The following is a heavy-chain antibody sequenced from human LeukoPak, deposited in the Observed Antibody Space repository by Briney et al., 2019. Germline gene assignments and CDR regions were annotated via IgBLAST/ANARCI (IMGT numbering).Heavy chain of an antibody. J-gene: IGHJ6*03. V-gene: IGHV4-59*01. D-gene: IGHD5-12*01. CDR1: GGSFSGYY. Sequence: PSETLSLSCAAYGGSFSGYYWTWIRQLPGKGLEWIGYLDYSGSTNYNPSLKSRVTISVDTSKNQFSLKLSSVTAADTAVYYCARVHPPSGYDPSEKTTYYYYYMDVWGKGTTVTVSS. CDR2: LDYSGST. CDR3: ARVHPPSGYDPSEKTTYYYYYMDV.